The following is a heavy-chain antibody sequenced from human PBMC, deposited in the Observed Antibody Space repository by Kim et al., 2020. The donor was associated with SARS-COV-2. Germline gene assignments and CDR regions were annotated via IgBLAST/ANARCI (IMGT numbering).Heavy chain of an antibody. D-gene: IGHD2-15*01. CDR1: GDSVSSNSAA. CDR3: ARDTPRLAQGVYYYYGMDV. J-gene: IGHJ6*02. V-gene: IGHV6-1*01. Sequence: SQTLSLTCAISGDSVSSNSAAWNWIRQSPSRGLEWLGRTYYRSKWYNDYAVSVKSRITINPDTSKNQFSLQLNSVTPEDTAVYYCARDTPRLAQGVYYYYGMDVWGQGTTVTVSS. CDR2: TYYRSKWYN.